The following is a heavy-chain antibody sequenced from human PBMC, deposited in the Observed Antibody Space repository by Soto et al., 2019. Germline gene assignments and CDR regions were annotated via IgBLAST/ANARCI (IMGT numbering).Heavy chain of an antibody. CDR3: AKDWAKGYFDY. J-gene: IGHJ4*02. Sequence: GGSLRLSCAASGFPFRSYAMSWVRQAPGKGLEWVSAISGSGGSTYYADSVKGRFTISRDNSKNTLYLQMNSLRAEDTAVYYCAKDWAKGYFDYWGQGTLVTVSS. D-gene: IGHD3-16*01. CDR2: ISGSGGST. V-gene: IGHV3-23*01. CDR1: GFPFRSYA.